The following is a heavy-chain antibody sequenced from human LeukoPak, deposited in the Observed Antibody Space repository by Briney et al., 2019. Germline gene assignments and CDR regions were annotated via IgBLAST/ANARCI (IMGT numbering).Heavy chain of an antibody. V-gene: IGHV3-48*03. CDR1: GFTFSSYE. Sequence: PGGSLRLSCAASGFTFSSYEMNWVRQAPGKGLEWVSYISSSGSTIYYADSVKGRFTISRDNAKNSLYLQMNSLRAEDTALYYCARLRIVDYYDSSGYLYYFDYWGQGTLVTVSS. CDR3: ARLRIVDYYDSSGYLYYFDY. D-gene: IGHD3-22*01. J-gene: IGHJ4*02. CDR2: ISSSGSTI.